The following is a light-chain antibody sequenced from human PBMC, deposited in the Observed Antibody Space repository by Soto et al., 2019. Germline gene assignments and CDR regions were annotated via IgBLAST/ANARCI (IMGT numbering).Light chain of an antibody. CDR2: DAS. CDR1: QDISNY. CDR3: QQYDNLPFD. V-gene: IGKV1-33*01. Sequence: DLQMTQSPSSLSASVGDRVTITCQASQDISNYLNWYQQKPGKAPKLLIYDASNLETGVPSRFSGSGSGTDFTFTISSLQPEDIATYYCQQYDNLPFDFGGGTKVEIK. J-gene: IGKJ4*01.